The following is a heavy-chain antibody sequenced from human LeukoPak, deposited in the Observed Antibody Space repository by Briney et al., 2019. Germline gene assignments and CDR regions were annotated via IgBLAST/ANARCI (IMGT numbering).Heavy chain of an antibody. CDR3: ARHFYGSGTYYHFDY. CDR1: GYSFPSYG. Sequence: GASVKASCKASGYSFPSYGISWVPQAPGQGPEWMGWISPYNGNTNYAQKFQGRATMTTDTSTSTAYMELRSLRSDDTAVYYCARHFYGSGTYYHFDYWGQGTLVTVSS. J-gene: IGHJ4*02. D-gene: IGHD3-10*01. CDR2: ISPYNGNT. V-gene: IGHV1-18*01.